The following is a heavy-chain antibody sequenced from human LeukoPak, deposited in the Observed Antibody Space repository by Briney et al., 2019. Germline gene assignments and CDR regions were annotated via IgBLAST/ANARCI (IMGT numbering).Heavy chain of an antibody. D-gene: IGHD3-3*02. CDR2: NMNT. J-gene: IGHJ4*02. CDR1: GASVSSGDHH. V-gene: IGHV4-61*08. Sequence: PSETLSLTCIVSGASVSSGDHHWSWIRQAPGKGLEWIGHNMNTYYNPSLKSRVTISIDTSKNQFSLELSSVTAADTAVCYCASSNHFWSGYYLLDYWGQGTLVTVSS. CDR3: ASSNHFWSGYYLLDY.